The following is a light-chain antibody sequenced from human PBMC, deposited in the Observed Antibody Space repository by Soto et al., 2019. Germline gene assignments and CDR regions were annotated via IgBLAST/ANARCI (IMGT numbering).Light chain of an antibody. Sequence: ENLLTQSPGTLSLSPGDRATLSCRASHSVTSSQLAWYQQRPGQAPRLLIYGASTRAAGIPYRFSGSGSGTDFTLTISRLEPEAFAVYYCQQYGSSTGYTFGQGTKLEIK. V-gene: IGKV3-20*01. J-gene: IGKJ2*01. CDR3: QQYGSSTGYT. CDR2: GAS. CDR1: HSVTSSQ.